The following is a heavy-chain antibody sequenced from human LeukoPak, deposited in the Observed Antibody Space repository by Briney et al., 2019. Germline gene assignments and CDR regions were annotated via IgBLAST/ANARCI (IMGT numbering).Heavy chain of an antibody. CDR1: GGSISSSSYY. CDR3: AGAGLDSYYYYMDV. J-gene: IGHJ6*03. D-gene: IGHD6-19*01. Sequence: NPSETLSLTCTVSGGSISSSSYYWGWIRQPPGKGLEWIGSIYYSGSTYYNPSLKSRVTISVDTSKNQFSLKLSSVTAADTAVYYCAGAGLDSYYYYMDVWGKGTTVTISS. CDR2: IYYSGST. V-gene: IGHV4-39*07.